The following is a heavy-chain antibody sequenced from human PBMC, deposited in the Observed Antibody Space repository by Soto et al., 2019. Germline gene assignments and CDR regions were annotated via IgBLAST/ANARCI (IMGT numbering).Heavy chain of an antibody. D-gene: IGHD3-3*01. V-gene: IGHV3-48*02. J-gene: IGHJ4*02. CDR2: ITDSSDTV. CDR1: GFSFINYN. CDR3: ARDFGHGYYLDY. Sequence: GGSLRLSCVASGFSFINYNMNWVRQAPGKGLEWVSYITDSSDTVHYADSVRGRFTISRDNAESSLYLQMNSLRDEDTAVYFCARDFGHGYYLDYWGRGTLVTVSS.